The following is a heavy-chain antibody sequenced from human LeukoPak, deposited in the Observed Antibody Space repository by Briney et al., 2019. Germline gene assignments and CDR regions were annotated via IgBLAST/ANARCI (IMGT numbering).Heavy chain of an antibody. J-gene: IGHJ4*02. CDR3: ARDLDWLLFDY. Sequence: GGSLRLSCAASGFTFSAYWMHWVRQAPGKGLVWVSRVKYDGSTTTYAASVKGRFTISRDNAKNILYLQINSLRVEDTAVYYCARDLDWLLFDYWGQGTLVTVSS. V-gene: IGHV3-74*01. CDR1: GFTFSAYW. CDR2: VKYDGSTT. D-gene: IGHD3-9*01.